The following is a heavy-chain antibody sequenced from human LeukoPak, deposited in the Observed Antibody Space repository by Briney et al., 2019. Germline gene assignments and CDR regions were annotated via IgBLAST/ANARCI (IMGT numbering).Heavy chain of an antibody. CDR3: ARAVSSGWYVVYFDY. CDR2: IYSGGST. D-gene: IGHD6-19*01. CDR1: GFTFSSYA. V-gene: IGHV3-66*01. Sequence: PGGSLRLSCAASGFTFSSYAMSWVRQAPGKGLEWVSVIYSGGSTYYADSVKGRFTISRDNSKNTLYLQMNSLRAEDTAVYYCARAVSSGWYVVYFDYWGQGSLVTVSS. J-gene: IGHJ4*02.